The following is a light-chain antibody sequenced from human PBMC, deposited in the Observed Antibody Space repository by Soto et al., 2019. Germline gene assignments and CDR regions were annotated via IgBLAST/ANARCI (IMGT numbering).Light chain of an antibody. CDR1: QSVSGY. CDR3: QQYGNFPYT. J-gene: IGKJ2*01. V-gene: IGKV3-11*01. CDR2: DVS. Sequence: EIVLTQSPATLSLSPGERATLSCRASQSVSGYLAWYQQRPGQTPRLLIYDVSDRATGIPARFSGSGSGTDFTLTISRLEPEDFAVYYCQQYGNFPYTFGPGTKVQIK.